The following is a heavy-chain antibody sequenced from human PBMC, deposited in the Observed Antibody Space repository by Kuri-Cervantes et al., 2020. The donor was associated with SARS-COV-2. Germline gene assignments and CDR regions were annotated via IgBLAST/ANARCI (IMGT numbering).Heavy chain of an antibody. J-gene: IGHJ4*02. CDR3: TTVLETGTNVY. CDR1: GFTVSNAW. D-gene: IGHD1-7*01. CDR2: IKSKTDGGTT. V-gene: IGHV3-15*01. Sequence: LSLTCAASGFTVSNAWMSWVRQAPGKGLGWVGRIKSKTDGGTTDYAAPVKDRLTISRDDSKNTLYLHMNSLNTEVTAVYYCTTVLETGTNVYWVQGTLVTVSS.